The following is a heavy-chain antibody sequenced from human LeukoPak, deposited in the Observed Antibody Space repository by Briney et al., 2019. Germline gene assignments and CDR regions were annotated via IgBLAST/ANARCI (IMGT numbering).Heavy chain of an antibody. CDR2: ISGSGVGT. Sequence: PGGSLRLSCAASGFTFSSYTMNWVRQAPGKGLEWVSSISGSGVGTYYADSVKGRFTISRDNSRSTLYLQMSSLRAEDTAVYYCAKDQVISGSEASDIWGQGTMVTVSS. CDR3: AKDQVISGSEASDI. V-gene: IGHV3-23*01. J-gene: IGHJ3*02. CDR1: GFTFSSYT. D-gene: IGHD2-21*01.